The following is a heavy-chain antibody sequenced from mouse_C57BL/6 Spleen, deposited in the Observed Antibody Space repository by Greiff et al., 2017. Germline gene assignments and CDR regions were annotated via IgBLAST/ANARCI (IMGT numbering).Heavy chain of an antibody. CDR1: GYTFTDYN. CDR3: ARPTTVDYYAMDY. CDR2: INPNNGGT. Sequence: VQLQQSGPELVKPGASVKMSCKASGYTFTDYNMHWVKQSHGKSLEWIGYINPNNGGTSYNQKFKGKATLTVNKSSSTAYMELRSLTSEASAVYYCARPTTVDYYAMDYWGQGTSVTVSS. J-gene: IGHJ4*01. D-gene: IGHD1-1*01. V-gene: IGHV1-22*01.